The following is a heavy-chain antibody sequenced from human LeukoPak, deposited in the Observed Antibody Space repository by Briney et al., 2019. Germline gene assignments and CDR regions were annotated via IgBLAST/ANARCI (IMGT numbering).Heavy chain of an antibody. D-gene: IGHD6-13*01. Sequence: TSVKVSCKASGFTFTSSAMQWVRQARGQRLEWIGWIDVGSGNTNYAQKFQERVTITRDMSTSTAYMELSSLRSEDTAVYYRAAGDIAAAGTVPWGQGTLVTVSS. V-gene: IGHV1-58*02. J-gene: IGHJ5*01. CDR1: GFTFTSSA. CDR3: AAGDIAAAGTVP. CDR2: IDVGSGNT.